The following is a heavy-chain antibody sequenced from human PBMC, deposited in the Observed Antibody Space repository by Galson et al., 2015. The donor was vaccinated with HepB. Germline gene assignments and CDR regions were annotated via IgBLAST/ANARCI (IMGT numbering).Heavy chain of an antibody. CDR1: GGSISSGDYY. CDR2: IYYSGST. V-gene: IGHV4-30-4*01. Sequence: LTCTVSGGSISSGDYYWSWIRQPPGEGLGWIGYIYYSGSTYYNPSLKSRVTISVDTSKNQFSLKLSSVTAADTAVYYCARGGVYYYGLSYWGQGTLVTVSS. D-gene: IGHD3-10*01. CDR3: ARGGVYYYGLSY. J-gene: IGHJ4*02.